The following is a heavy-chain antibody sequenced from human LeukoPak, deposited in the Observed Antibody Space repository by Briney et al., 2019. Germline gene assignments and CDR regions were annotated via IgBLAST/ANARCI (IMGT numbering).Heavy chain of an antibody. V-gene: IGHV4-38-2*02. CDR1: GYSISSGYY. CDR3: ARVNIWLYSSPDGAFDI. Sequence: PSETLSLTCTVSGYSISSGYYWGWIRQPPGKGLEWIGNIYHSGSTYYNPSLKSRVTISVDTSKNQFSLKLSSVTAADTAVYYCARVNIWLYSSPDGAFDIWGQGTMVTVSS. CDR2: IYHSGST. J-gene: IGHJ3*02. D-gene: IGHD6-13*01.